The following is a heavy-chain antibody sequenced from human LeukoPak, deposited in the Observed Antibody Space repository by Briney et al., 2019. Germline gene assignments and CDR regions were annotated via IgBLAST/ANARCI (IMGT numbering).Heavy chain of an antibody. D-gene: IGHD3-3*01. V-gene: IGHV3-73*01. J-gene: IGHJ4*02. Sequence: GGSLRLSCAASGFTFSGSAMHWVRQASGKGLVWVGRIRSKANSYAKAYAASVKGRFTISSDDSKNTAYLQMNSLKTEDTAVYYCNWTYYDFRSGYTQLDYWGQGTLVTVSS. CDR2: IRSKANSYAK. CDR3: NWTYYDFRSGYTQLDY. CDR1: GFTFSGSA.